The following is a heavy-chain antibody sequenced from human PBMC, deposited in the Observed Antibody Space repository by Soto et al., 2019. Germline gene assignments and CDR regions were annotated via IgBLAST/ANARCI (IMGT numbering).Heavy chain of an antibody. CDR1: GFTFSSYD. V-gene: IGHV3-23*01. CDR2: VSASGSIT. J-gene: IGHJ4*02. Sequence: HPGGSLRLSCAASGFTFSSYDMSWVRQAPGKGLEWVSGVSASGSITSYADPAKGRFTISRDNAKNTVYLQMSSLRAEDTAVYYCAKGDCSGGRCYRGFDYWGQGTLVTVS. D-gene: IGHD2-15*01. CDR3: AKGDCSGGRCYRGFDY.